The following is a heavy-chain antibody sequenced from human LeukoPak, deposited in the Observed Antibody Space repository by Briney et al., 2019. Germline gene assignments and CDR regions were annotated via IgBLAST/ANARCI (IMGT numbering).Heavy chain of an antibody. V-gene: IGHV3-9*01. CDR2: ISWNSGSI. D-gene: IGHD3-10*01. Sequence: PGGSLRLSCAASGFTFSSYGMHWVRQAPGKGLEWVSGISWNSGSIGYADSVKGRFTISRDNAKNSLYLQMNSLRAEDTALYYCAKDYYGSGSYYYYYGMDVWGQGTTVTVSS. J-gene: IGHJ6*02. CDR1: GFTFSSYG. CDR3: AKDYYGSGSYYYYYGMDV.